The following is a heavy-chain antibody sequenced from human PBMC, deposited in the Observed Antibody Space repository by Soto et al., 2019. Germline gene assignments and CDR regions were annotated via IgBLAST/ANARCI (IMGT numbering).Heavy chain of an antibody. J-gene: IGHJ6*03. CDR1: GYSFTSYW. CDR3: ARHGGYCSSTSCRSNYYYYYYMDV. Sequence: PGESLKISCKGSGYSFTSYWIGWVRQMPGKGLEWMGIIYPGDSDTRYSPSFQGQVTISADKSISTAYLQWSSLKASDTAMYYCARHGGYCSSTSCRSNYYYYYYMDVWGKGTTVTVSS. D-gene: IGHD2-2*01. CDR2: IYPGDSDT. V-gene: IGHV5-51*01.